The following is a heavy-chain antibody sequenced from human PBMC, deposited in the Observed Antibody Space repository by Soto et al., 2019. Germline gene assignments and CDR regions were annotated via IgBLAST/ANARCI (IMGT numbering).Heavy chain of an antibody. CDR1: GYTFTSYA. Sequence: QVQLVQSGAEEKKPGASVKVSCKASGYTFTSYAMHWVRQAPGQRLEWMGWINAGNGNTKYSQKFQGRVTITRHTSASTAYMELSSLRSEDTAVYYCARDGISPDYYGMDVWGQGTTVTVSS. J-gene: IGHJ6*02. D-gene: IGHD1-20*01. CDR3: ARDGISPDYYGMDV. CDR2: INAGNGNT. V-gene: IGHV1-3*05.